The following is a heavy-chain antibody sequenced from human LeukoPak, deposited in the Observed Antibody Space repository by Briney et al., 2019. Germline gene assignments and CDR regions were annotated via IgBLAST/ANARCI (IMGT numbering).Heavy chain of an antibody. D-gene: IGHD3-10*02. CDR1: GFTFSSYE. V-gene: IGHV3-48*03. CDR3: AELGITMIGGV. J-gene: IGHJ6*04. Sequence: GGSLRLSCAASGFTFSSYEMNWVRQGPGKGLEWVSYISSSGSTIYYADSVKGRFTISRDNAKNSLYLHMNSLRAEDTAVYYCAELGITMIGGVWGKGTTVTISS. CDR2: ISSSGSTI.